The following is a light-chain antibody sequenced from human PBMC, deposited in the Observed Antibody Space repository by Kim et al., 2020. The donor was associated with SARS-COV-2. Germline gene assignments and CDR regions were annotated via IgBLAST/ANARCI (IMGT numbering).Light chain of an antibody. CDR2: AAS. Sequence: ASQGDRVTITGRARQGISSWLAWYQQKPGKAPKLLIYAASTLQSGVPSRFSGSKSGTDFILTISSLQPEDFATYYCQQTDTFPLTFGGGTKVDIK. V-gene: IGKV1-12*01. J-gene: IGKJ4*01. CDR1: QGISSW. CDR3: QQTDTFPLT.